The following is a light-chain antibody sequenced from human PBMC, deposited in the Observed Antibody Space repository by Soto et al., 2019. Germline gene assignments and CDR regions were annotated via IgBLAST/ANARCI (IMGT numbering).Light chain of an antibody. J-gene: IGKJ2*01. CDR2: GTF. V-gene: IGKV3-20*01. Sequence: EIVLPQSPGTLSLSPGERATLSCRASRSVSDSYIAWYQQKPGQAPRLLIYGTFTRATGIPDRFSGSGSGTDFTLTISRLAPEDFAVFYCQHYGSAPYTFGQWTKLEFK. CDR3: QHYGSAPYT. CDR1: RSVSDSY.